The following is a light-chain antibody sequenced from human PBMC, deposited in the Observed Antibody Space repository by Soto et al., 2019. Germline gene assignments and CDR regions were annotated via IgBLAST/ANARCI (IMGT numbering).Light chain of an antibody. V-gene: IGKV1-5*03. J-gene: IGKJ1*01. Sequence: DIQMTQSPSSLSASVGDRVTITCRASQSITIYLNWYQQKPGKAPKLLIYKASNLEDGVPTRFSGSGSGTEFTLTISSLQPDDFATYYCQQYDSYSWTFGQGTKVDIK. CDR3: QQYDSYSWT. CDR1: QSITIY. CDR2: KAS.